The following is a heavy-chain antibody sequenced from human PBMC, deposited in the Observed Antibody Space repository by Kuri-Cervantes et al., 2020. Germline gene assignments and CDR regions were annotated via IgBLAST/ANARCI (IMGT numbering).Heavy chain of an antibody. J-gene: IGHJ6*02. V-gene: IGHV3-74*01. CDR3: AKEGGSGWYLSYYYYGMDV. D-gene: IGHD6-19*01. Sequence: GGSLRLSCAASGFISSSYWMYWVRQAPGKGLVWVSRIKSDGSSTNYADSVKGRFTISRDNAKNTLYLQMNSLRAEDTAVYYCAKEGGSGWYLSYYYYGMDVWGQGTTVTVSS. CDR2: IKSDGSST. CDR1: GFISSSYW.